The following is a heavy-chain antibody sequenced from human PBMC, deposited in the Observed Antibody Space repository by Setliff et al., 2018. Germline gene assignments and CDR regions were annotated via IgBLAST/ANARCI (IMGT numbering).Heavy chain of an antibody. V-gene: IGHV4-34*01. CDR1: DGSFSDYY. CDR2: INHYGST. Sequence: LSLTCAVYDGSFSDYYWSWIRQPPGKGLEWIGEINHYGSTKYKSSLKSRVTISVDTSKNQFSLKLNSVAAADTAVYYCARRWNFGPYGSGIHDGFDMWGQGTMVTVSS. D-gene: IGHD3-10*01. CDR3: ARRWNFGPYGSGIHDGFDM. J-gene: IGHJ3*02.